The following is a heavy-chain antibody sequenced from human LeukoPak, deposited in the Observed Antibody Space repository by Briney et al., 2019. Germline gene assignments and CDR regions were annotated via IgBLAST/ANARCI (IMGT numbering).Heavy chain of an antibody. CDR3: ARAKQQPEYYYYYYYMDV. J-gene: IGHJ6*03. CDR1: GGSISSSSYY. Sequence: SETLSLTCTVSGGSISSSSYYWGWIRQPPGKGLEWIGSIYYSGSTYYNPSLKSRVTISVDTSKNQFSLKLSSVTAADTAVYYCARAKQQPEYYYYYYYMDVWGKGTTVIVAS. CDR2: IYYSGST. V-gene: IGHV4-39*07. D-gene: IGHD6-13*01.